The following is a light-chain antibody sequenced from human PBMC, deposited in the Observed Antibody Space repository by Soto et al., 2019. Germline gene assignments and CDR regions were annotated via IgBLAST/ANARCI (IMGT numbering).Light chain of an antibody. J-gene: IGKJ5*01. V-gene: IGKV3-20*01. Sequence: IVLTQSPGTRSLSPGERATLSCRASQSVSSSYLAWYQQKPGQAPRLLIYGASSRATGITDRFSGSGSGTDFTLTISRLEPEDFAVYYCQQYGSSPGVTFGQGTRLEIK. CDR1: QSVSSSY. CDR3: QQYGSSPGVT. CDR2: GAS.